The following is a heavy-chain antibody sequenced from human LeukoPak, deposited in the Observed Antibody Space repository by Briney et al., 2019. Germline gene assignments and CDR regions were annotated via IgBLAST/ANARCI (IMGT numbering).Heavy chain of an antibody. V-gene: IGHV4-59*01. CDR1: GGSINSCY. J-gene: IGHJ6*02. D-gene: IGHD6-6*01. CDR2: IYNSGST. CDR3: ARESASSYYYGMDV. Sequence: SETLSLTCSVSGGSINSCYWSWIRQPPGKGLEWIGHIYNSGSTSYNPSLKSRVTISVDTSKNQFSLKLSSVTAADTAVYYCARESASSYYYGMDVWGQGTTVTVSS.